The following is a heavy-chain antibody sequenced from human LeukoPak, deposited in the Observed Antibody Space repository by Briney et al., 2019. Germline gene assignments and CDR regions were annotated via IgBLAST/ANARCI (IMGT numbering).Heavy chain of an antibody. CDR1: GFTFSYFA. V-gene: IGHV3-23*01. CDR2: VSKSGDNS. J-gene: IGHJ4*02. CDR3: AKLSGWTGWFFDY. Sequence: GGSQRLSCAASGFTFSYFAISSVRQAPGKGLEWVSAVSKSGDNSYYADSVKGRFTISRDNSKNTIYLQMNSLRVVDTAVYYCAKLSGWTGWFFDYWGQGTVVTVSS. D-gene: IGHD6-19*01.